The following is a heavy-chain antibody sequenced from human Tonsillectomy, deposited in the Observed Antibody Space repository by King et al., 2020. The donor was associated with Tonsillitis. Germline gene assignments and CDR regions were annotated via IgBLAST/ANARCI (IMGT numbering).Heavy chain of an antibody. CDR2: IYPGDSDT. CDR3: ARRLAYTYFDN. V-gene: IGHV5-51*01. Sequence: DVQLVESGAEVKKPGESLRISCKGSGYNFNTYWIGWVRQMPGKGLEFMGIIYPGDSDTRYSPSFHGQVTMSVDKSISTAYLQWSSLKASDTARYYCARRLAYTYFDNWGQGTLVTVSS. J-gene: IGHJ4*02. CDR1: GYNFNTYW. D-gene: IGHD1-14*01.